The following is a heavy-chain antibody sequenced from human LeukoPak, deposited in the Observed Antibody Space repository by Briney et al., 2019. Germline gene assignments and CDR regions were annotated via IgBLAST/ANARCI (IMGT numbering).Heavy chain of an antibody. V-gene: IGHV3-23*01. Sequence: PGGSLRLSCAASGFTFSSHAVSWVRQAPGKGLEWVSAISDGGGSTYYADSVKGRFTISRDNSKNTLYLQMNSLRTEDTAVYYCAKDKVGNSYLFDSWGQGTLVTVSS. CDR3: AKDKVGNSYLFDS. CDR2: ISDGGGST. D-gene: IGHD6-6*01. CDR1: GFTFSSHA. J-gene: IGHJ4*02.